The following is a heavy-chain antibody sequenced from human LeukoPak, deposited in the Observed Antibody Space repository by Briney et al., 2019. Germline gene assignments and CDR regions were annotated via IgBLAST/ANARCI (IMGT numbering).Heavy chain of an antibody. V-gene: IGHV4-30-2*01. J-gene: IGHJ5*02. CDR1: GGSISSGRFP. CDR3: ARGEGS. CDR2: IYHSGTT. Sequence: SETLSLTCEVSGGSISSGRFPWNWIRQPPGKGLEWIGHIYHSGTTSYNPSLRSRVTISVDTSKNQFSLKLSSVTAADTAVYYCARGEGSWGQGTLVTVSS. D-gene: IGHD1-26*01.